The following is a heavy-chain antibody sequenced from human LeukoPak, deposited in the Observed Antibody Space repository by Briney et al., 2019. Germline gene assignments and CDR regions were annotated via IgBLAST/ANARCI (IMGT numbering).Heavy chain of an antibody. CDR3: AKDDNWLQFES. CDR2: IKQDGSEK. J-gene: IGHJ5*01. V-gene: IGHV3-7*03. CDR1: GFTFSSYW. D-gene: IGHD5-24*01. Sequence: GGSLRLSCAASGFTFSSYWMSWVRQAPGKGLEWVANIKQDGSEKYYVDSVKGRFTISRDNSKNTLYLQMNSLRAEDTAVYYCAKDDNWLQFESWGQGTLVTVSS.